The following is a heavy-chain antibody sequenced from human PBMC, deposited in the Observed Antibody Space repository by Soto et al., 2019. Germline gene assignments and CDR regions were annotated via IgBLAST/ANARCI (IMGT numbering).Heavy chain of an antibody. D-gene: IGHD3-22*01. Sequence: GASVKVSCKASGGTFSSYAISWVRQAPGQGLEWMGGIIPIFDTADYAQKFQGRVTITADESTNTVYMELSSLRSEDTAVYYCAGHSSGVPGYYYGMDVWGQGTTVTVSS. CDR1: GGTFSSYA. CDR2: IIPIFDTA. CDR3: AGHSSGVPGYYYGMDV. V-gene: IGHV1-69*13. J-gene: IGHJ6*02.